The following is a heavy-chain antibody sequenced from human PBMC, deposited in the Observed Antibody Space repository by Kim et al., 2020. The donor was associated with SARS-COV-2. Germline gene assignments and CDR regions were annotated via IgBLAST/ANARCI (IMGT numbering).Heavy chain of an antibody. CDR3: ARFPYYVILTGYSEGTYYDSAMDV. V-gene: IGHV1-18*01. Sequence: ASVKVSCKASGYTFTSYGISWVRQAPGQGGEWMGWISAYNGNTNYAQKLQGRVTMPTDNSTSTAYMELSSLRSDETAVYFCARFPYYVILTGYSEGTYYDSAMDVWGQGTTLSLSS. D-gene: IGHD3-9*01. J-gene: IGHJ6*02. CDR2: ISAYNGNT. CDR1: GYTFTSYG.